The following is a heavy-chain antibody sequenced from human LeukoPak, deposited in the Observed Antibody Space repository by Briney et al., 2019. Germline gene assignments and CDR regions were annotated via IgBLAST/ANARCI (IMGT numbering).Heavy chain of an antibody. D-gene: IGHD5-18*01. CDR1: GGSVSSGSYY. CDR3: ARTTLYSYGSDY. J-gene: IGHJ4*02. Sequence: PSQTLSLTCTVSGGSVSSGSYYWSWIRQPPGKGLEWIGYIYYSGSTNYNPSLKSRVTISVDTSKNQFSLKLSSVTAADTAVYYRARTTLYSYGSDYWGQGTLVTVSS. V-gene: IGHV4-61*01. CDR2: IYYSGST.